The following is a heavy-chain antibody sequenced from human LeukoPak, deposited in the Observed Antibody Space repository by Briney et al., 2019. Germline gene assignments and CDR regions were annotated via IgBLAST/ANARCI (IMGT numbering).Heavy chain of an antibody. J-gene: IGHJ6*02. Sequence: GGSLRLSCAASGFTFSSYAMHWVRQAPGKGLEWVAVISHDGSNKYCADSVKGRFTISRDNSKNTLYLQMNSLRAEDTAVYYCARGSGFGGIYYYGMDVWGQGTTVTVSS. V-gene: IGHV3-30-3*01. CDR3: ARGSGFGGIYYYGMDV. CDR1: GFTFSSYA. D-gene: IGHD3-10*01. CDR2: ISHDGSNK.